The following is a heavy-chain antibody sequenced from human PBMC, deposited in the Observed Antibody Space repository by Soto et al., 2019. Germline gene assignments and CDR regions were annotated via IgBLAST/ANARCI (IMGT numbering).Heavy chain of an antibody. CDR1: GVTFSSYA. D-gene: IGHD3-3*01. J-gene: IGHJ4*02. CDR2: ISGSGGST. CDR3: AKDTYYDFWSGFNFDY. V-gene: IGHV3-23*01. Sequence: GGSLRLSCAASGVTFSSYAMSWVRQAPGKGLEWVSAISGSGGSTYYADSVKGRFTISRDNSKNTLYLQMNSLRAEDTAVYYCAKDTYYDFWSGFNFDYWGQGTLVTVSS.